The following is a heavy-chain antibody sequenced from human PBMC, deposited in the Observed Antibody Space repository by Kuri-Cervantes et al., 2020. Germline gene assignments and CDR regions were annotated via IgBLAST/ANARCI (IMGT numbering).Heavy chain of an antibody. CDR2: IYTSGST. V-gene: IGHV4-4*07. J-gene: IGHJ5*02. D-gene: IGHD5-12*01. CDR1: GGSISNYY. Sequence: LETLSLTCTVSGGSISNYYWSWIRQPAGKGLEWIGRIYTSGSTNYNPPLKSRVTMSVDTSKNQFSLKLSSVTAADTAVYYCARGARGYSDRENWFDPWGQGTLVTVSS. CDR3: ARGARGYSDRENWFDP.